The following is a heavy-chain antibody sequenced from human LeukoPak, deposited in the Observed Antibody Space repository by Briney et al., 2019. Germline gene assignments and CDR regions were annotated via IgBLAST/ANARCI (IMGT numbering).Heavy chain of an antibody. Sequence: GGSLRLSCAASGFTFSSYAMSWVRQAPGKGLEWVSAISGSGGSTYYADSVKGRFTISRDNSKNTLYLQMNSLRAEDTAVYYCAKAVGKYYYGSGSSPFDYWGQGTLVTVSS. D-gene: IGHD3-10*01. CDR2: ISGSGGST. CDR3: AKAVGKYYYGSGSSPFDY. V-gene: IGHV3-23*01. CDR1: GFTFSSYA. J-gene: IGHJ4*02.